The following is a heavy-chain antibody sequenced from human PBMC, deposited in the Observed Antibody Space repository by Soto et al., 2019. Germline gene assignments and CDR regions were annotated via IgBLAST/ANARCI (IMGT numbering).Heavy chain of an antibody. V-gene: IGHV4-31*03. CDR2: IYYSGST. CDR1: GGSISYEYYH. CDR3: ASDLSLYHSSGYNHIWFDP. D-gene: IGHD3-22*01. J-gene: IGHJ5*01. Sequence: TSETLSLTCTVSGGSISYEYYHWTWIRQSPGKGLEWIGYIYYSGSTYYNPSLKSRVTISVDTSKNQFSLKLSSVTAADTAVYYCASDLSLYHSSGYNHIWFDPLVQGRLVT.